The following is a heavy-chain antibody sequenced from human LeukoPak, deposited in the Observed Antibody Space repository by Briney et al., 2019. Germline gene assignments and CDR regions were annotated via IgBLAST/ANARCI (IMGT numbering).Heavy chain of an antibody. J-gene: IGHJ6*02. Sequence: ASVKVSCKASGYTFTSYAISWVQQAPGQGLEYMGWISAYNGATNYAQKFQGRVTLTTDSSTRTAYMELRSLTSDDTAVYYCARLHSSGWPLECMDVWGQGTTVTVSS. D-gene: IGHD6-19*01. CDR2: ISAYNGAT. CDR3: ARLHSSGWPLECMDV. V-gene: IGHV1-18*01. CDR1: GYTFTSYA.